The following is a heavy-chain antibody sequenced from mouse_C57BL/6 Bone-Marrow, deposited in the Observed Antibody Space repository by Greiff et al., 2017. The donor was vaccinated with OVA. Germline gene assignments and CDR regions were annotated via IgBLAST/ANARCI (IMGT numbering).Heavy chain of an antibody. Sequence: VQLQQSGPELVKPGASVKISCKASGYAFSSSWMNWVKQRPGKGLEWIGRIYPGDGETNYKGKFKGKATLTADKASSTDYMQPSSLTSEDSAVYYCARERGYYGSSGVDYWGQGTTLTVSS. CDR2: IYPGDGET. D-gene: IGHD1-1*01. CDR1: GYAFSSSW. J-gene: IGHJ2*01. V-gene: IGHV1-82*01. CDR3: ARERGYYGSSGVDY.